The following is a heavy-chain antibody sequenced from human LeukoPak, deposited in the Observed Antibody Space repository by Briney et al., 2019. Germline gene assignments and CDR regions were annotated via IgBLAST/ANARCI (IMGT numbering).Heavy chain of an antibody. CDR3: ARTSRWLPY. D-gene: IGHD5-24*01. V-gene: IGHV4-34*01. CDR2: INHSGST. Sequence: PSETLSLTCAVYGGSLSGYYWSWIRQPPGKGLEWIGEINHSGSTNYNPSLKSRVTISVDTSKNQFSLKLSSVTAADTAVYYCARTSRWLPYWGQGTLVTVSS. J-gene: IGHJ4*02. CDR1: GGSLSGYY.